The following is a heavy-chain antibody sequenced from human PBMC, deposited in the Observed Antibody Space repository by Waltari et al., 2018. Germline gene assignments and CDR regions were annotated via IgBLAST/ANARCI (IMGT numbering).Heavy chain of an antibody. CDR3: AKDSTYYYGSGSYYNRGPFDY. Sequence: EVQLLESGGGLVQPGGSLRLSCAASGFTFSSYAMSWVRQAPGQGLEWVSVFYSGVSTYYADSVKGRFTISRDNSKNTLYLQMNSLRAEDTAVYYCAKDSTYYYGSGSYYNRGPFDYWGQGTLVTVSS. CDR1: GFTFSSYA. J-gene: IGHJ4*02. CDR2: FYSGVST. V-gene: IGHV3-23*03. D-gene: IGHD3-10*01.